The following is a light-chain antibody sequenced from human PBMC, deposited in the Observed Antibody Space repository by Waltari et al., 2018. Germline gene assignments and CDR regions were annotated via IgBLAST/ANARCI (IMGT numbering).Light chain of an antibody. CDR3: MHSLQYPRT. CDR1: HRLLHSDGKTF. CDR2: EVS. J-gene: IGKJ1*01. Sequence: DNVMTQAPLSLSVTAGQPASISCKSSHRLLHSDGKTFLYWYFQKAGQPPHRLCYEVSNRFSGVPDRFSGSGSGTDVTLKISRVEAEDVGVYYCMHSLQYPRTFGQGTKVDIK. V-gene: IGKV2D-29*01.